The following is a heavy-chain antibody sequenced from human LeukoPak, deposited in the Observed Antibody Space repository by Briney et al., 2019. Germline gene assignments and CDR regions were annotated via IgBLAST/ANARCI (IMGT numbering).Heavy chain of an antibody. CDR1: GGSMNSYY. CDR3: AKHVWLQPFDY. CDR2: IYYSGST. Sequence: SETLSLTCSVSGGSMNSYYWSWLRQSPGKGLEWIGYIYYSGSTNYNPSLKSRVTISVDTSKNQFSLKLSSVTAADTAVYYCAKHVWLQPFDYWGQGTLVTVSS. J-gene: IGHJ4*02. V-gene: IGHV4-59*08. D-gene: IGHD3-9*01.